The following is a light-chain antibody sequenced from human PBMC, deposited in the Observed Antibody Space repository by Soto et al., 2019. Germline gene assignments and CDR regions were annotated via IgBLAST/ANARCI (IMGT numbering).Light chain of an antibody. V-gene: IGLV2-8*01. J-gene: IGLJ1*01. CDR1: SNDVGGYNY. CDR2: EVN. Sequence: QSVLTQPPSASGSPGQSVTISCTGTSNDVGGYNYVSWYQQHPGKAPKLMIYEVNKRPSGDPDRFSGSKSGNTASLTVSGLQAEDDAYYYCSSYAVSDRPGVFGTGTEVTVL. CDR3: SSYAVSDRPGV.